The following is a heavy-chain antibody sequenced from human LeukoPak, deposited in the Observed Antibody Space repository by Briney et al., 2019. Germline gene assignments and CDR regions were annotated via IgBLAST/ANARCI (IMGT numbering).Heavy chain of an antibody. J-gene: IGHJ4*02. CDR1: GGSISSSSYY. CDR2: IYYSGST. D-gene: IGHD6-6*01. Sequence: PSETLSLTCTVSGGSISSSSYYWGWIRQPPGKGLEWIGSIYYSGSTYYNPSLKSRVTISVDTPKNQFSLKLSSVTAADTAVYYCARGQLVLGYWGQGTLVTVSS. V-gene: IGHV4-39*01. CDR3: ARGQLVLGY.